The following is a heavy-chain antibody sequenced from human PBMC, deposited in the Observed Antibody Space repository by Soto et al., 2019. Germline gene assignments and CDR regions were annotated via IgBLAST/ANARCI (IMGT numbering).Heavy chain of an antibody. D-gene: IGHD5-18*01. CDR2: INPSGGST. J-gene: IGHJ6*02. CDR3: ARRSRYSYGGHYGMDV. Sequence: QVQLVQSGAEVKKPGASVKVSCKASGYTFTSYYMHWVRQAPGQGLEWMGIINPSGGSTSYAQKFRGRVTMTRDTSTSTVYMELSSLRSEDTAVYYCARRSRYSYGGHYGMDVWGQGTTVTVSS. V-gene: IGHV1-46*01. CDR1: GYTFTSYY.